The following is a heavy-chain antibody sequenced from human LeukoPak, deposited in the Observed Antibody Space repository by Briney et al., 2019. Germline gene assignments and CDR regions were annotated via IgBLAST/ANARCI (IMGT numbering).Heavy chain of an antibody. CDR3: ARATVAEDGMDV. Sequence: ASVTVSCTASGYTFTIYGISWVRQAPGQGLEWMGWISAYNGNTNCAQKLQGRVTMTTDTSTSTAYMDLRSLRSDDTAVYYCARATVAEDGMDVWGQGTTVTVSS. V-gene: IGHV1-18*01. CDR1: GYTFTIYG. CDR2: ISAYNGNT. D-gene: IGHD6-19*01. J-gene: IGHJ6*02.